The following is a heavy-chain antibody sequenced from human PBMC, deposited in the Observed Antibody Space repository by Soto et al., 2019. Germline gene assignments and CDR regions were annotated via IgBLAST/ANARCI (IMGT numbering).Heavy chain of an antibody. Sequence: SLRVCCAASGFTFSNYGMHWVRQSPGRGLELVAVIWYDGNNKYYADSVKGRFTISRDNSNNTLYVQMTSLRAEDTAVYYCARGLHSLFDYWGQGTLVTVSS. D-gene: IGHD2-21*01. CDR1: GFTFSNYG. V-gene: IGHV3-33*01. CDR2: IWYDGNNK. CDR3: ARGLHSLFDY. J-gene: IGHJ4*02.